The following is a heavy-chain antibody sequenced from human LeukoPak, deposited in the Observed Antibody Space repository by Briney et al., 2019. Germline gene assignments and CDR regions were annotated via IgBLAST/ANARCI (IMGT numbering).Heavy chain of an antibody. D-gene: IGHD3-9*01. CDR1: GGSFSGYY. Sequence: SETLSLTCAVYGGSFSGYYWSWIRQPPGKGLEWIGEINHSGSTNYNPSLKSRVTISVDTSKNQFSLKLSSVTAADTAVYYCARGEALRYFDWLHTGLDYWGQGTLVTVSS. CDR3: ARGEALRYFDWLHTGLDY. CDR2: INHSGST. J-gene: IGHJ4*02. V-gene: IGHV4-34*01.